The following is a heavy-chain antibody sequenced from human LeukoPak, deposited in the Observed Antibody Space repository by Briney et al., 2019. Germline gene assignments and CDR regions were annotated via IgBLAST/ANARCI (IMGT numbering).Heavy chain of an antibody. J-gene: IGHJ2*01. Sequence: PSGTLSLTCDVSGGSISSGDYSWTWIRQPPGKGLEWIGFIYRSGSTYYSPSLKSRVTISVDRSKTQFSLELTSVTAADTAVYFCARSRRGYWYFDLWGRGTLVSVSS. D-gene: IGHD3-16*01. V-gene: IGHV4-30-2*01. CDR2: IYRSGST. CDR1: GGSISSGDYS. CDR3: ARSRRGYWYFDL.